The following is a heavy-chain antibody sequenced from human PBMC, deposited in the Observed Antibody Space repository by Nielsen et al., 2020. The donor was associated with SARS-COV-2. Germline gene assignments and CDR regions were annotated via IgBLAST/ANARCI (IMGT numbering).Heavy chain of an antibody. CDR2: IYYSGNT. CDR1: GGSITTYY. J-gene: IGHJ4*02. Sequence: SETLSLTCAVSGGSITTYYWHWIQQPPGKGLEWIGYIYYSGNTNYNPSLKSRVTISVDTSKNQFSLKLSSVTAADTAVYYCARDDDNWGSLAYWGQGTLVTVSS. CDR3: ARDDDNWGSLAY. D-gene: IGHD7-27*01. V-gene: IGHV4-59*13.